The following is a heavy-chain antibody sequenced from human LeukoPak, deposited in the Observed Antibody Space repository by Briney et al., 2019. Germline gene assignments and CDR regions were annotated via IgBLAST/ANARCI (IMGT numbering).Heavy chain of an antibody. V-gene: IGHV3-30*02. CDR2: IRYDGSNK. Sequence: QPGGSLRLSCAASGFTFSSYGMHWVRQAPGKGLEWVAFIRYDGSNKYYADSVKGRFTISRDNSKNTLYLQMNSLRAEDTAVYYCARDGTYYYDSSGYSWGQGTLVTVSS. CDR3: ARDGTYYYDSSGYS. D-gene: IGHD3-22*01. J-gene: IGHJ4*02. CDR1: GFTFSSYG.